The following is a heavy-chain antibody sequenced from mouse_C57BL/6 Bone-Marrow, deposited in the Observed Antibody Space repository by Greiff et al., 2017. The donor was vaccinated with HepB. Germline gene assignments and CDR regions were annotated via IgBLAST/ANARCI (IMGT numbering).Heavy chain of an antibody. Sequence: EVKLMESGGDLVKPGGSLKLSCAASGFTFSSYGMSWVRQTPDKRLEWVATISSGGSYTYYPDSVKGRFTISRDNAKNTLYLQMSSLKSEDTAMYYCARRTGLWLRREDYYAMDYWGQGTSVTVSS. CDR2: ISSGGSYT. V-gene: IGHV5-6*02. J-gene: IGHJ4*01. CDR3: ARRTGLWLRREDYYAMDY. CDR1: GFTFSSYG. D-gene: IGHD2-2*01.